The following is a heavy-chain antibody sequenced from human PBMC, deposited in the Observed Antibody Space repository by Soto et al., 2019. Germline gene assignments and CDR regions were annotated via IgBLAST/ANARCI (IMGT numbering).Heavy chain of an antibody. V-gene: IGHV1-3*01. D-gene: IGHD2-2*01. Sequence: KFQGRVTITRDTSASTAYMELSSLRSEDTAVYYCARESRNYGMDGWGQGTTVTVSS. J-gene: IGHJ6*02. CDR3: ARESRNYGMDG.